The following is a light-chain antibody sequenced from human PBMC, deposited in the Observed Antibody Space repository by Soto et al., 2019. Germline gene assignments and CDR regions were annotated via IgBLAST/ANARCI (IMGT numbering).Light chain of an antibody. Sequence: DIQMTQSPSSVSASVGDRVSITCRASQGISSWLAWYQQKPGRAPKLLIYTGSSLQSGVPSRFSGTASGPDFTLTISRLQPEDVATYYCQQDNSFPLTFGGGTKVEIK. CDR1: QGISSW. CDR3: QQDNSFPLT. V-gene: IGKV1-12*01. CDR2: TGS. J-gene: IGKJ4*01.